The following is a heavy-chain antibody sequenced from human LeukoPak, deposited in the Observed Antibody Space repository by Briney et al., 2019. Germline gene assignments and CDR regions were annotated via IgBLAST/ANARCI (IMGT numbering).Heavy chain of an antibody. J-gene: IGHJ4*02. CDR1: GFTFSSYE. Sequence: PGGSLRLSCAASGFTFSSYEMNWVRQAPGKGLEWVANIKRDGGEKYYVDSVKGRFTISRDNAKKSLYLQMNSLRAEDTAVYYCAREGHSGDYFDYWGQGTLVTVS. CDR3: AREGHSGDYFDY. V-gene: IGHV3-7*05. D-gene: IGHD2-21*01. CDR2: IKRDGGEK.